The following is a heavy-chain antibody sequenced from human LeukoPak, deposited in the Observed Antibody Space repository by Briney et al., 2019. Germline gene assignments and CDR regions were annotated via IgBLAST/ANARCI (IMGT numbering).Heavy chain of an antibody. Sequence: GGSLRLSCAASGFIFTDYYMTWIRQAPGKGLECLSCISSNGNTIKYADSVKGRFTISRDNTKNSVSLYMSSLRAEDTAVYYCARDSIHPFDFWGLGTLVTVSS. D-gene: IGHD3-3*01. J-gene: IGHJ4*02. CDR2: ISSNGNTI. CDR3: ARDSIHPFDF. V-gene: IGHV3-11*04. CDR1: GFIFTDYY.